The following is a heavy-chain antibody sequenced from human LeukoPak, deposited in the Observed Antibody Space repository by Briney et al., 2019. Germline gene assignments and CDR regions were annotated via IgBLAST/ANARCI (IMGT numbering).Heavy chain of an antibody. V-gene: IGHV4-39*02. J-gene: IGHJ5*02. D-gene: IGHD3-10*01. CDR2: IYYSGST. CDR1: GGSISSSSYY. CDR3: ARDGSYYDSGSYYGWFDP. Sequence: PSETLSLTCTVSGGSISSSSYYWGWIRQPPGKGLEWIGSIYYSGSTYYNPSLKSRVTISVDTSKNQFSLKLSSVTAADTAVYYCARDGSYYDSGSYYGWFDPWGQGTLVTVSS.